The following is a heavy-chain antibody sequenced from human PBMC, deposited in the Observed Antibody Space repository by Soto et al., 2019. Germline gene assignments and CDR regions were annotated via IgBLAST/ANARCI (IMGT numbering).Heavy chain of an antibody. Sequence: ASVKVSCKASGGTFSSYAISWVRQAPGQGLEWMGGIIPIFGTANYAQKFQGRVTITADESTSTAYMELSSLRSADTAVYYCASLTSPYCSGGSCYSSYYGMDVWGQGTTVTVSS. D-gene: IGHD2-15*01. CDR3: ASLTSPYCSGGSCYSSYYGMDV. CDR2: IIPIFGTA. CDR1: GGTFSSYA. J-gene: IGHJ6*02. V-gene: IGHV1-69*13.